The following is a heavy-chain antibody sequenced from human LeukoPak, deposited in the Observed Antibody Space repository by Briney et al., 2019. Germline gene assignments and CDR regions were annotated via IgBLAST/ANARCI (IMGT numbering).Heavy chain of an antibody. CDR2: TRYDGSNK. J-gene: IGHJ4*02. D-gene: IGHD5-18*01. V-gene: IGHV3-30*02. Sequence: GGSLRLSCAASGFTFSSYGMHWVRQAPGKGLEWVAFTRYDGSNKYYADSVKGRFTISRDNSKNTLYLQMNSLRAEDTAVYYCAKDGPYGYSYGIRDFDYWGQGTLVTVSS. CDR3: AKDGPYGYSYGIRDFDY. CDR1: GFTFSSYG.